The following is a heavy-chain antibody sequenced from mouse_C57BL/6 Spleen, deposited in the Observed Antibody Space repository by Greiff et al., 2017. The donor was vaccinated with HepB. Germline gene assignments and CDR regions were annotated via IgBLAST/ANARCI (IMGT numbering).Heavy chain of an antibody. D-gene: IGHD1-2*01. Sequence: QVQLQQSGAELVRPGASVTLSCKASGYTFTDYEMHWVKQTPVHGLEWIGAIDPETGGTAYNQKFKGKALLTADKSSSTAYMELRSLTSEDSAVYYCTRSGYYGPRFAYWGQGTLVTVSA. V-gene: IGHV1-15*01. CDR1: GYTFTDYE. CDR3: TRSGYYGPRFAY. CDR2: IDPETGGT. J-gene: IGHJ3*01.